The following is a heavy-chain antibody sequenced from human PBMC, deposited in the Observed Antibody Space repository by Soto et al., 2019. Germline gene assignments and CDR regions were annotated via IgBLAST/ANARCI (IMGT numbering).Heavy chain of an antibody. Sequence: PSETLSLTCAVYGGSFSGYIWSWIRQTPGKGLQWIGQISHSGSANYNPSLKSRVTISVHTSNSQFSLELSSVTAADTAVYYCARGLISGSHYSGGWYYFDSWGQGTLVTVSS. CDR3: ARGLISGSHYSGGWYYFDS. CDR1: GGSFSGYI. D-gene: IGHD1-26*01. J-gene: IGHJ4*02. V-gene: IGHV4-34*01. CDR2: ISHSGSA.